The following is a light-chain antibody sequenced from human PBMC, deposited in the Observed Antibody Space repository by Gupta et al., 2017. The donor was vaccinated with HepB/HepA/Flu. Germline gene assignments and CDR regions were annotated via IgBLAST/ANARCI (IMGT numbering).Light chain of an antibody. CDR1: SSDAGTYNF. V-gene: IGLV2-14*03. J-gene: IGLJ1*01. Sequence: QSALTQPASVSGSPGQSITISCTGTSSDAGTYNFVSWYQQHPGKVPKLIIYDVSDRPSGVSNRFSGSKSGNTASLTISGLQAEDEADYYCGSHTSRSTYVFGSGTKVTVL. CDR3: GSHTSRSTYV. CDR2: DVS.